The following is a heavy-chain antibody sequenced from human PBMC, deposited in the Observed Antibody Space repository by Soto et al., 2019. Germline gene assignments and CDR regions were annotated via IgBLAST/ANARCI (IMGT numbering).Heavy chain of an antibody. V-gene: IGHV3-30*18. CDR1: GFTFSSYG. D-gene: IGHD2-2*01. CDR3: AKDAPDIVVVPAAIGTYYYYYYMDV. J-gene: IGHJ6*03. Sequence: GESLKISCAASGFTFSSYGMHWVRQAPGKGLEWVAVISYDGSNKYYADSVKGRFTISRDNSKNTLYLQMNSLRAEDTAVYYCAKDAPDIVVVPAAIGTYYYYYYMDVWGKGTTVTVSS. CDR2: ISYDGSNK.